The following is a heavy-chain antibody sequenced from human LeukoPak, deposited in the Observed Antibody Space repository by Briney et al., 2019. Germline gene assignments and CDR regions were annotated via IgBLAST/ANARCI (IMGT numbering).Heavy chain of an antibody. CDR1: GFTFDDYA. V-gene: IGHV3-9*01. CDR2: ISWNSGSI. J-gene: IGHJ4*02. CDR3: ARDGVVAAPFDY. Sequence: GRSLRLSCAASGFTFDDYAMHWVRQAPGKGLEWVSGISWNSGSIGYADSVKGRFTISRDNAKNSLYLQMNSLRAEDTAVYYCARDGVVAAPFDYWGQGTLVTVSS. D-gene: IGHD2-15*01.